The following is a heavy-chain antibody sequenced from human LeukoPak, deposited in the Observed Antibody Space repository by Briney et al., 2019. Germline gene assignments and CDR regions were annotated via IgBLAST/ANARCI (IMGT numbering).Heavy chain of an antibody. Sequence: GASVKVSCKASGYTFTSYGISWVRQAPGQGLEWMGWISAYNGNTNYAQKLQGRVTMTEDTSTDTAYMELSSLRSEDTAVYYCATVSFQQWLAPTDVFDYWGQGTLVTVSS. D-gene: IGHD6-19*01. CDR1: GYTFTSYG. CDR3: ATVSFQQWLAPTDVFDY. CDR2: ISAYNGNT. J-gene: IGHJ4*02. V-gene: IGHV1-18*01.